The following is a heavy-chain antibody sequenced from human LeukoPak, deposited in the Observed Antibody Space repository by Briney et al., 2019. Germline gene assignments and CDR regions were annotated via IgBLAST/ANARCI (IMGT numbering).Heavy chain of an antibody. CDR2: INHSGST. D-gene: IGHD3-22*01. J-gene: IGHJ4*02. Sequence: SETLFLTCAVYGGSFSGYYWSWIRQPPGKGLDWIGEINHSGSTNYSPSLKRRVAISVYTSKNQFPLKLRSVPAADTAVYYCARLQYYYDSSGHYYFDYWGQGTLVTVSS. V-gene: IGHV4-34*01. CDR3: ARLQYYYDSSGHYYFDY. CDR1: GGSFSGYY.